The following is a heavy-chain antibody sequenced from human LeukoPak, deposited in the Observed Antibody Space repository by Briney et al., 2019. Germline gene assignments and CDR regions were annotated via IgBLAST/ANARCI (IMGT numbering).Heavy chain of an antibody. V-gene: IGHV4-59*08. D-gene: IGHD3-16*01. CDR2: TFYTGST. Sequence: SETLSLTCTVSGGSISSHYWSWIRQSPGRGLEWIGFTFYTGSTNSNPSPKSRVTMSADPSKNQVSLRLISVTAADTAIYYCARHRDSLGFHNWFDPWGQGTLVSVSS. CDR1: GGSISSHY. CDR3: ARHRDSLGFHNWFDP. J-gene: IGHJ5*02.